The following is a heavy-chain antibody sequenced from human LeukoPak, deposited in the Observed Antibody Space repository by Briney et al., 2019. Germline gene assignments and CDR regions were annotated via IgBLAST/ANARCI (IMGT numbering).Heavy chain of an antibody. V-gene: IGHV1-18*01. CDR3: AVGYCSSTSCYRDWFVP. CDR2: INAYNGDT. D-gene: IGHD2-2*02. J-gene: IGHJ5*02. CDR1: GYTFSSYG. Sequence: ASVKVSCKASGYTFSSYGITWVRQAPGQGLEWMGWINAYNGDTNYAQKLQGRVTMTTDTSTTTAYMELRSLRSDDTAVYHCAVGYCSSTSCYRDWFVPWGQGTLVTVSS.